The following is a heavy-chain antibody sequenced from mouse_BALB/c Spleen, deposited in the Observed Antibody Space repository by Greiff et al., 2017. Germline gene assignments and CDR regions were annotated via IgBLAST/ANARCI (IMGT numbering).Heavy chain of an antibody. Sequence: QVQLQQSGAELVRPGTSVKVSCKASGYAFTNYLIEWVKQRPGQGLEWIGVINPGSGGTNYNEKFKGKATLTADKSSSTAYMQLSSLTSDDSAVYFCARSLLRLRYYAMDYWGQGTSVTVSS. CDR3: ARSLLRLRYYAMDY. CDR1: GYAFTNYL. J-gene: IGHJ4*01. D-gene: IGHD1-2*01. V-gene: IGHV1-54*01. CDR2: INPGSGGT.